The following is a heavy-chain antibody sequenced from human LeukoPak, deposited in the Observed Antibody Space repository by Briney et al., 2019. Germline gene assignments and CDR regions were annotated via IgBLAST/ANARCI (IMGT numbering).Heavy chain of an antibody. CDR2: TSYDGSID. Sequence: GGSLRLSCAASGFTFDSYAMHWVRQAPGKGLEWVAYTSYDGSIDYYADSVRGRFPISRDNSENTVYLEINNLRTEDTAVYYCARDRRAVAVYFDFWGQGTLVTVSS. CDR3: ARDRRAVAVYFDF. J-gene: IGHJ4*01. V-gene: IGHV3-30*04. D-gene: IGHD6-19*01. CDR1: GFTFDSYA.